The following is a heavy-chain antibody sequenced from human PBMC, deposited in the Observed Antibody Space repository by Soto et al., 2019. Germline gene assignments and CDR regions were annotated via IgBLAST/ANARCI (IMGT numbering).Heavy chain of an antibody. CDR2: ISSSSSYI. Sequence: EVQLVESGGGLVKPGGSLRLSCAASGFTFSSYSMNWVRQALGKGLEWVSSISSSSSYIYYADSVKGRFTISRDNAKNSLYLQMNRLRAEDTAVYYCARVGVVVVAARDYYYYGMDVWGQGTTVTVSS. CDR3: ARVGVVVVAARDYYYYGMDV. CDR1: GFTFSSYS. J-gene: IGHJ6*02. V-gene: IGHV3-21*01. D-gene: IGHD2-15*01.